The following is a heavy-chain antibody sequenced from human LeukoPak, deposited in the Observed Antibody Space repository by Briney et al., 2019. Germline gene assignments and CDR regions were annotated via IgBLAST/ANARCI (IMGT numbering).Heavy chain of an antibody. CDR2: ISSSSSYI. CDR3: ARGRDPRGRAVDYFDY. J-gene: IGHJ4*02. D-gene: IGHD3-16*01. V-gene: IGHV3-21*01. CDR1: GFTFSSYS. Sequence: PGGSLRLSCAASGFTFSSYSMNWVRQAPGKGLEWVSSISSSSSYIYYADSVKGRFTISRDNAKNSLYLQMNSLRAEDTAVYYRARGRDPRGRAVDYFDYWGQGTLVTVSS.